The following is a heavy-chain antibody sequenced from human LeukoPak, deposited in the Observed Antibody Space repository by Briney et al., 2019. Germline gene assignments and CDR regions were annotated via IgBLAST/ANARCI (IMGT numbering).Heavy chain of an antibody. CDR1: GGSISSSNW. D-gene: IGHD1-1*01. CDR3: ARLEAAYYFAY. J-gene: IGHJ4*02. Sequence: SETLSLTCAVSGGSISSSNWWSWIRQPPGKGLEWIGYIYYTGSTTYNPSLKSRVTISLDTSNNQFSLRLTSVTAADTAVYYCARLEAAYYFAYWGQGTLVTVSS. CDR2: IYYTGST. V-gene: IGHV4-61*01.